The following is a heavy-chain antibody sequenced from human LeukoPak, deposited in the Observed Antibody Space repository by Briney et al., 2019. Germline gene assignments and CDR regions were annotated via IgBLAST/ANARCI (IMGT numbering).Heavy chain of an antibody. CDR2: ISYDGSNK. CDR3: AEESAGMIVSY. J-gene: IGHJ4*02. Sequence: GRSLRLSCAASGFTFSSYGMHWVRQAPGKGLEWVAVISYDGSNKYYADSVKGRFTISRDNSKNTLYLQMNSLRAEDTAVYYCAEESAGMIVSYWGQGTLVTVSS. D-gene: IGHD3-22*01. V-gene: IGHV3-30*18. CDR1: GFTFSSYG.